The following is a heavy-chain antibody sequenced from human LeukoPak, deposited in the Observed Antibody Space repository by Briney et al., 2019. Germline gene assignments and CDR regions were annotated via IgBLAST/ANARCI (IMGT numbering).Heavy chain of an antibody. CDR1: GFTFSSYW. CDR2: IKSKGNGGAT. Sequence: PGGSLRLSCAASGFTFSSYWMSWVRQAPGKGLEWVGRIKSKGNGGATEYAAPVKGRFTISRDDSKNTVYLQMNCLKTEDTAVYYCTAERGSYYAYWGQGTLVTVSS. D-gene: IGHD1-26*01. CDR3: TAERGSYYAY. V-gene: IGHV3-15*01. J-gene: IGHJ4*02.